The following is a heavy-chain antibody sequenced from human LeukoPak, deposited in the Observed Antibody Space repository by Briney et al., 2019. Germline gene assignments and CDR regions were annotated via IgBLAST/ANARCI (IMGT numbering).Heavy chain of an antibody. CDR1: GGSISSYY. V-gene: IGHV4-4*07. J-gene: IGHJ5*02. CDR2: IYTSGST. CDR3: ASGESVVAASVSAWFDP. D-gene: IGHD2-15*01. Sequence: SETLSLTCTVSGGSISSYYWSWIRQPAGKGLEWIGRIYTSGSTNYNPSLKSRVTISVDTSKNQFSLKLSSVTAADTAVYYCASGESVVAASVSAWFDPWGQGTLVTVSS.